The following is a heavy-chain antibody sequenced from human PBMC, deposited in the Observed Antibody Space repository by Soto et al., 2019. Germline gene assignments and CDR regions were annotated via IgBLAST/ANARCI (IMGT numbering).Heavy chain of an antibody. Sequence: EVQLVESGGGLVKPGGSLRLSCAASGFTFNRYSMNWVRQAPGKGLEWVSSVTSSSSSMLYADSVKGRFTISRDDAKDSLFLQMNSLRADDTAVYYCAREADFASSGYVLDYWCQGTLVTVSS. CDR2: VTSSSSSM. V-gene: IGHV3-21*02. CDR3: AREADFASSGYVLDY. D-gene: IGHD3-22*01. CDR1: GFTFNRYS. J-gene: IGHJ4*02.